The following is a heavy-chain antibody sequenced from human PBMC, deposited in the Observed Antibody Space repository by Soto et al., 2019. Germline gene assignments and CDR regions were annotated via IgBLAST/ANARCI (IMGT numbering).Heavy chain of an antibody. Sequence: GASVKVSCKASGYTFTSYYMHWVRQAPGQGLEWMGIINPSGGSTSYAQKFQGRVTMTRDTSTSTVYMELSSLRSEDTAVYYCATLHPGGTKTDAFDIWGQGTMVTVSS. CDR2: INPSGGST. J-gene: IGHJ3*02. CDR1: GYTFTSYY. V-gene: IGHV1-46*03. D-gene: IGHD1-7*01. CDR3: ATLHPGGTKTDAFDI.